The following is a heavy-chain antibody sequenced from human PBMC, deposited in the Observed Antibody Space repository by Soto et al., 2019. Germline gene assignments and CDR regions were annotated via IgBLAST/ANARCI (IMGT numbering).Heavy chain of an antibody. CDR1: GFTFSSYG. V-gene: IGHV3-30*18. CDR2: ISYDGSNK. Sequence: GGSLRLSCAASGFTFSSYGMHWVRQAPGKGLEWVAVISYDGSNKYYADSVKGRFTISRDNSKNTLYLQMNSLRAEDTAVYYCAKDSVLLWFGELLYGFDYWGQGTLVTVSS. D-gene: IGHD3-10*01. J-gene: IGHJ4*02. CDR3: AKDSVLLWFGELLYGFDY.